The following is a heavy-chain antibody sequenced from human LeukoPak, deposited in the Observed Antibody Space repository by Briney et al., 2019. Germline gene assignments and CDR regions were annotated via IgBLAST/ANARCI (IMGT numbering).Heavy chain of an antibody. V-gene: IGHV1-2*02. Sequence: GASVKVSCKASGYTFTGYYMHWVRQAPGQGLEWMVWITPNSGGTNYAQKFQGRFTMTRDTSSSTAYMELSRLRSDDTAVYYCARVRVPAAIITGFDAFDIWGQGTMVTVSS. J-gene: IGHJ3*02. D-gene: IGHD2-2*02. CDR3: ARVRVPAAIITGFDAFDI. CDR1: GYTFTGYY. CDR2: ITPNSGGT.